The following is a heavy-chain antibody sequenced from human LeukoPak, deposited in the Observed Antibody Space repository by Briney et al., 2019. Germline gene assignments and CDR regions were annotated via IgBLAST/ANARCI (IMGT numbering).Heavy chain of an antibody. CDR1: GYTFTCYY. J-gene: IGHJ4*02. CDR2: ISAYNGNT. D-gene: IGHD4-17*01. V-gene: IGHV1-18*04. CDR3: ARDDMTTVSYFDY. Sequence: ASVKVSCKASGYTFTCYYMHWVRQAPGQGLEWMGWISAYNGNTNYAQKLQGRVTMTTDTSTSTAYMELRSLRSDDTAVYYCARDDMTTVSYFDYWGQGTLVTVSS.